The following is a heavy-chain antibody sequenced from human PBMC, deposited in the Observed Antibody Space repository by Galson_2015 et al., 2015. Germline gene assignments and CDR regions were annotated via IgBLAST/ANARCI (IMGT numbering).Heavy chain of an antibody. Sequence: SVKVSCKASGGTFSSYAISWVRQAPGQGLEWMGGIIPIFGTANYAQKFQGRVTITADESTSTAYMELSSLRSEDTAVYYCAREKLQKQSFYYYMDVWGKGTTVTVSS. V-gene: IGHV1-69*13. J-gene: IGHJ6*03. CDR1: GGTFSSYA. D-gene: IGHD1/OR15-1a*01. CDR2: IIPIFGTA. CDR3: AREKLQKQSFYYYMDV.